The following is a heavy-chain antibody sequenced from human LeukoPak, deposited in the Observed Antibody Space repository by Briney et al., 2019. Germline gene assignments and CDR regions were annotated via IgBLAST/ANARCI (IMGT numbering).Heavy chain of an antibody. J-gene: IGHJ5*02. D-gene: IGHD1-26*01. CDR1: GYTFTSYG. V-gene: IGHV1-18*01. CDR2: ISAYNGNT. Sequence: GALVTVSCMASGYTFTSYGISWVRQAPGQGLDWMGWISAYNGNTNYAQKRQGRVTMTTDTSTATAYMELRSLRSDDTAVYYCARGGNYFRFDRWGQGTLVTVSS. CDR3: ARGGNYFRFDR.